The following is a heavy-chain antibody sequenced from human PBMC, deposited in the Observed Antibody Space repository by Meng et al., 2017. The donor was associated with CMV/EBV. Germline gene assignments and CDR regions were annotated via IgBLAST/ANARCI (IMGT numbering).Heavy chain of an antibody. V-gene: IGHV1-69*01. CDR2: IIPIFGTA. J-gene: IGHJ2*01. Sequence: VQLVRCGGEVKEPGSLVKVCCKASGGTFSSYAMSWVRQAPGQGLEWMGGIIPIFGTANYAQKFQGRVTITADESTSTAYMELSSLRSEDTAVYYCAREVDDYGDGWYFDLWGRGTLVTVSS. CDR1: GGTFSSYA. D-gene: IGHD4-17*01. CDR3: AREVDDYGDGWYFDL.